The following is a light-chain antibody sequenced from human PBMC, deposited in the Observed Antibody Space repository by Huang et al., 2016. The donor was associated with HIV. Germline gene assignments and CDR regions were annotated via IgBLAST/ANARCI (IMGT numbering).Light chain of an antibody. Sequence: EIVMTQSPATLSVSPGERATLSCRASQSVSSNLAWYQQKPGQAPRLLIYGASTRATGIPARFSGSGSGTEFILTISSLQSEDFAVYYCQQYDNWPPRGTLGQGTKVEIK. CDR1: QSVSSN. J-gene: IGKJ1*01. CDR2: GAS. V-gene: IGKV3-15*01. CDR3: QQYDNWPPRGT.